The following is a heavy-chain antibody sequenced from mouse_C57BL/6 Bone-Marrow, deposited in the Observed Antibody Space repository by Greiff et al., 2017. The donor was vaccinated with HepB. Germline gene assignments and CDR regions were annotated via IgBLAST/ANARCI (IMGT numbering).Heavy chain of an antibody. CDR3: ARGDYGSSIWYFDV. J-gene: IGHJ1*03. D-gene: IGHD1-1*01. CDR1: GYTFTDYN. CDR2: INPNNGGT. Sequence: EVQLVESGPELVKPGASVKIPCKASGYTFTDYNMDWVKQSHGKSLEWIGDINPNNGGTIYNQKFKGKATLTVDKSSSTAYMELRSLTSEDTAVYYCARGDYGSSIWYFDVWGTGTTVTVSS. V-gene: IGHV1-18*01.